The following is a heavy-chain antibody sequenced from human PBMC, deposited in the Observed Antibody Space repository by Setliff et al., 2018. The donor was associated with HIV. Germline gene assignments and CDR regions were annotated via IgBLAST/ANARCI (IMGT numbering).Heavy chain of an antibody. CDR3: ARGRYYREISDSLFDY. D-gene: IGHD3-16*01. V-gene: IGHV4-31*02. CDR1: GGSIRSDGYY. CDR2: IYNNGST. Sequence: SETLSLTCSVSGGSIRSDGYYWNWIRQHPEKGLEWIGYIYNNGSTYYNPSLESRLMMSIDPSKNQFSLNLRSVTVADTAVYYCARGRYYREISDSLFDYWGQGIRVTV. J-gene: IGHJ4*02.